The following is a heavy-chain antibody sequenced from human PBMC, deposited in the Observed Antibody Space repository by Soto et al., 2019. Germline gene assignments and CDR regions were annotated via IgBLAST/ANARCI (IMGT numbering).Heavy chain of an antibody. D-gene: IGHD2-2*01. CDR1: GYSFTSYW. J-gene: IGHJ1*01. V-gene: IGHV5-51*01. CDR2: IYPGDSDT. CDR3: ARQGCSSTSCSAEYFQH. Sequence: PGESLKISCKGSGYSFTSYWIGWVRQMPGKGLEWMGIIYPGDSDTRYSPSFQGQVTISADKSISTAYLQWSSLKASDTAMYYCARQGCSSTSCSAEYFQHWGQGTLVTV.